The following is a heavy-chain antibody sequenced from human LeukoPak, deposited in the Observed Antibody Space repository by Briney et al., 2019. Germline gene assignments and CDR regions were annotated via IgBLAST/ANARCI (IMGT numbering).Heavy chain of an antibody. Sequence: PSETLSLTCTVSGGSVSSGSYYWSWIRQPPGKGLEWIGYIYYSGSTNYNPSLKSRVTISVDTSKNQFSLKLSSVTAADTAVYYCAYNYGLYYYGMDVWGQGTTVTVSS. CDR1: GGSVSSGSYY. D-gene: IGHD5-18*01. J-gene: IGHJ6*02. V-gene: IGHV4-61*01. CDR2: IYYSGST. CDR3: AYNYGLYYYGMDV.